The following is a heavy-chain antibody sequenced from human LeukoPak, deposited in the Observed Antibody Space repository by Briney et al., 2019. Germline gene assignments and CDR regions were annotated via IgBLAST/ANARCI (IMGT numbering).Heavy chain of an antibody. CDR2: IYYSGST. J-gene: IGHJ4*02. CDR1: GYSITSAYH. Sequence: SETLSLTGAVAGYSITSAYHWGWIRQPPGKGLEWIGYIYYSGSTNYNPSLKSRVTISVDTSKNQFSLKLKSVTAADTAVYYCTRDIGSGDYVFFDSWGQGTRVTVSS. V-gene: IGHV4-59*12. CDR3: TRDIGSGDYVFFDS. D-gene: IGHD4-17*01.